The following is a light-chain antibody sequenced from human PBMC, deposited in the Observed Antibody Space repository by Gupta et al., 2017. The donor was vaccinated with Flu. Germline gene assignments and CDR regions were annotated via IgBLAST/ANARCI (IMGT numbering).Light chain of an antibody. CDR3: QQYETDPLT. V-gene: IGKV1-5*03. CDR1: RSISSW. J-gene: IGKJ4*01. Sequence: IPITKSPSTLSASVGDRVTITCRASRSISSWLAWYQQKPGTARKLIIYKESILESGVPARFSGSGSGKECTLTISSMQHDDLASYYCQQYETDPLTFGGGTKVEIK. CDR2: KES.